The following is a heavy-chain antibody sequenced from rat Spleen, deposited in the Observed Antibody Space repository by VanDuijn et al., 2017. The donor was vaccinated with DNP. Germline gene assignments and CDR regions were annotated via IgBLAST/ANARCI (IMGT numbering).Heavy chain of an antibody. Sequence: QVQLKESGPGLVQPSQTLSLTCTVSGFSLTTNGVSWVRQPPGKGLEWIAAISSGGNTAYNSALKSRLSISRDTSKRQVFLKMNSLQTEDTAIYYCTRDDYGSYWDYWGQGVMVTVSS. CDR1: GFSLTTNG. CDR2: ISSGGNT. D-gene: IGHD1-3*01. V-gene: IGHV2-4*01. J-gene: IGHJ2*01. CDR3: TRDDYGSYWDY.